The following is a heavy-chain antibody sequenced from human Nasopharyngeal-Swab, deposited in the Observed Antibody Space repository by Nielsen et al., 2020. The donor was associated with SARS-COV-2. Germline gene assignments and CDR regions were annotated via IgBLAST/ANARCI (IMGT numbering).Heavy chain of an antibody. D-gene: IGHD1-1*01. Sequence: ATVKVSCKAYGDTFITHVTHWVRKAPGQSLERMGWINGDTGNTKYPEKFQGRVTITRDRSTKTAYMELSSLTSDDTAVYFCAREAPSTFFFDSWGQGTLLTVSS. CDR2: INGDTGNT. V-gene: IGHV1-3*01. CDR3: AREAPSTFFFDS. J-gene: IGHJ4*02. CDR1: GDTFITHV.